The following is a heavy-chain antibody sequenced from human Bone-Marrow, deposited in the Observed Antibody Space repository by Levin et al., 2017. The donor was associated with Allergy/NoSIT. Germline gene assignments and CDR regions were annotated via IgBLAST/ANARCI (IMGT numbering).Heavy chain of an antibody. CDR1: GYEFPTYW. CDR2: IYPEDSDS. Sequence: GESLKISCEASGYEFPTYWIGWVRQRPGRGLDWVGVIYPEDSDSSYGPSFQGQVIISADRFTTTAYLQWHSLKASDTGLFYCGRRARECRGGICYTYYFADWGQGTPVTVSS. J-gene: IGHJ4*02. D-gene: IGHD2-15*01. CDR3: GRRARECRGGICYTYYFAD. V-gene: IGHV5-51*01.